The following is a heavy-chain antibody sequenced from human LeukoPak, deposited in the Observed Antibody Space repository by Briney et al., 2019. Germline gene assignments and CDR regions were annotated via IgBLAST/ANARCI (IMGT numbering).Heavy chain of an antibody. CDR2: IYHSGST. V-gene: IGHV4-4*02. Sequence: SGTLTLTCAVSGGSISSSNWWSWVRRPPGKGLEWIGEIYHSGSTNYNPSLKSRVTISVDKSKNQFSLKLSSVTAADTAVYYCASAQRITMVRGVIHSWYFDLWGRGTLVTVSS. CDR3: ASAQRITMVRGVIHSWYFDL. J-gene: IGHJ2*01. D-gene: IGHD3-10*01. CDR1: GGSISSSNW.